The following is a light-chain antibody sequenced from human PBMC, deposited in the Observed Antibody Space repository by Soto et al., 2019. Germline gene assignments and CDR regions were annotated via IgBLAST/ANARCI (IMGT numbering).Light chain of an antibody. V-gene: IGLV2-14*01. CDR1: SSDIGAYNY. CDR2: EVS. J-gene: IGLJ1*01. Sequence: QSALTQPASVSGSPGQSITISCTGSSSDIGAYNYVSWFQQYPGKAPKLIISEVSNQPSGVSNRFSGSKSGTAASLTISGLQTEDEADYFCFSFTTDWTHVFGTGTKVTVL. CDR3: FSFTTDWTHV.